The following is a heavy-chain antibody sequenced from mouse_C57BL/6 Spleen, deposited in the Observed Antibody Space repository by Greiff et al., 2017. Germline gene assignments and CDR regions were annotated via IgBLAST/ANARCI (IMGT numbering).Heavy chain of an antibody. Sequence: VQLQQSGAELAKPGASVKLSCKASGYTFTSYWMHWVKQRPGQGLEWIGYINPSSGYTKYNQKFKDKATLTADKSSSTAYMQLSSLTYEDSAVYYCANIYYSNFFDDWGQGTTRTVSS. CDR3: ANIYYSNFFDD. D-gene: IGHD2-5*01. J-gene: IGHJ2*01. CDR1: GYTFTSYW. V-gene: IGHV1-7*01. CDR2: INPSSGYT.